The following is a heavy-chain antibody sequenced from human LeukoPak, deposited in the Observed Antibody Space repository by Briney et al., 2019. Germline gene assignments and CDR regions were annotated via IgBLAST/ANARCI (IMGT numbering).Heavy chain of an antibody. D-gene: IGHD3-9*01. CDR1: GYTFTGYY. Sequence: ASVKVSCKASGYTFTGYYMHWVRQAPGQGLEWMGWINPNSGGTNYAQKFQGWVTMTRDTSISTAYMELSRLRSDDTAVYYCARDGRRAPQREGGPYYDILTGPPSPYYYYGMDVWGQGTTVTVSS. J-gene: IGHJ6*02. CDR2: INPNSGGT. V-gene: IGHV1-2*04. CDR3: ARDGRRAPQREGGPYYDILTGPPSPYYYYGMDV.